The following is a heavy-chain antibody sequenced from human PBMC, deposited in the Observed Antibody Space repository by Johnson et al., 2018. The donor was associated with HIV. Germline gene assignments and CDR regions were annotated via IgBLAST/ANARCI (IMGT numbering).Heavy chain of an antibody. CDR1: GFTFDDYG. CDR3: ARRWELHSNAFDI. CDR2: INWNGGST. D-gene: IGHD1-26*01. J-gene: IGHJ3*02. Sequence: VELVESGGGVVRPGGSLRLSCAASGFTFDDYGMSWVRQAPGKGLEWVPGINWNGGSTGYADSVKGRLTISRDNAKNSLYLQMNNLRAEDAALYYCARRWELHSNAFDIWGQGTMVTVSS. V-gene: IGHV3-20*04.